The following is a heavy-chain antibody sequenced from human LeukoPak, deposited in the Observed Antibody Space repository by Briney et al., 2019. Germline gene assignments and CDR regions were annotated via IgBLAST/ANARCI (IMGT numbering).Heavy chain of an antibody. J-gene: IGHJ4*02. CDR1: GGSISSSSYY. CDR3: AIYYDSSGYYYRGGHYFDY. CDR2: IYYSGST. Sequence: SETLSLTCTVSGGSISSSSYYWGWIRQPPGKGLEWIGSIYYSGSTYYNPSLKSRVTISVDTSKNQFSLKLISVTAADTAVYYCAIYYDSSGYYYRGGHYFDYWGQGTLVTVSS. D-gene: IGHD3-22*01. V-gene: IGHV4-39*01.